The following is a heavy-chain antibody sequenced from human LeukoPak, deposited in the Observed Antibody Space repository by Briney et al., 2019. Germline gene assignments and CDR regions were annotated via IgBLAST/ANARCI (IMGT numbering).Heavy chain of an antibody. CDR2: INPSGGST. V-gene: IGHV1-46*01. J-gene: IGHJ4*02. Sequence: ASVRVSCKASGYTFTTYYMHWVRQAPGQGLEWMGIINPSGGSTGYAQKFQGRVTMTRYTSTSTVYMELSSLRSEDTAVYYCATSETVGTTTGRRVLDYWGQGTLVTVSS. CDR1: GYTFTTYY. CDR3: ATSETVGTTTGRRVLDY. D-gene: IGHD1-26*01.